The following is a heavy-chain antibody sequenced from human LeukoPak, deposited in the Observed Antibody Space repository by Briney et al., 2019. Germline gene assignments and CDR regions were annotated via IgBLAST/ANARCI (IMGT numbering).Heavy chain of an antibody. CDR1: GYTFTSYG. CDR2: ISAYNGNT. J-gene: IGHJ5*02. CDR3: AREIAAEGYNWFDP. D-gene: IGHD6-13*01. V-gene: IGHV1-18*01. Sequence: ASVKVSCKASGYTFTSYGISWVRQAPGQGLEWMGWISAYNGNTNYAQKLQGRVTITTDTCTSTAYMELRSLRSDDTAVYYCAREIAAEGYNWFDPWGQGTLVTVSS.